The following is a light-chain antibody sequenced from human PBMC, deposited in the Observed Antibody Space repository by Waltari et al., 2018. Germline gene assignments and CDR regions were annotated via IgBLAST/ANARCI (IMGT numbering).Light chain of an antibody. CDR3: QQSYGTPPT. J-gene: IGKJ1*01. CDR1: QSIHRY. CDR2: AAS. Sequence: DIQITQSPSSLSASVGDRVTITCRASQSIHRYLHWYQQKPGKAPKLLIYAASSLQSGVPSRFSVSGSGTDFTLTISSLQPEDFATYYCQQSYGTPPTFGQGTKVEIK. V-gene: IGKV1-39*01.